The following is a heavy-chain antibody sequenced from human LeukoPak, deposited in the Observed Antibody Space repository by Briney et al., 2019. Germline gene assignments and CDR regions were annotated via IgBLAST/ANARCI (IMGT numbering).Heavy chain of an antibody. Sequence: GGSLRLSCAASGFTFSSYSMNWVRQAPGKGLEWVSYISTSSSTIYYADSVKGRFTISRGNAKNSLYLQMNSLRVEDTAVYYCAREAAPDHPWGQGTLVTVSS. J-gene: IGHJ5*02. CDR1: GFTFSSYS. CDR2: ISTSSSTI. V-gene: IGHV3-48*01. D-gene: IGHD6-13*01. CDR3: AREAAPDHP.